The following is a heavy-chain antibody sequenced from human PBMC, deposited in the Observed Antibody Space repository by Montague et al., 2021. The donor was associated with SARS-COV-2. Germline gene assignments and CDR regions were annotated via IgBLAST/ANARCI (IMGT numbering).Heavy chain of an antibody. CDR2: IDWDGDK. CDR3: ARGPSDTYYYNGMDV. J-gene: IGHJ6*02. CDR1: GFSRSTSGLC. Sequence: PALVKPTQTLTLTCTFSGFSRSTSGLCMTWIRQPPGKALEWLARIDWDGDKYYNTSLKSRLTISKDTSKNLVVLTMTNMDPVDTATYYCARGPSDTYYYNGMDVWGRGTTVTVS. V-gene: IGHV2-70*11.